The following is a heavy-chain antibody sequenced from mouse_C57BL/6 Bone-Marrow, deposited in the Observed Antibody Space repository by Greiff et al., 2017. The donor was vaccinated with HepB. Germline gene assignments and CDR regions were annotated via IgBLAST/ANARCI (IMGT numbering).Heavy chain of an antibody. V-gene: IGHV1-52*01. J-gene: IGHJ2*01. CDR2: IDPSDSET. Sequence: QVQLQQPGAELVRPGSSVKLSCKASGYTFTSYWMHWVKQRPIQGLEWIGNIDPSDSETHYNQKFKDKATLTVDKSSSTAYMQLSSLTSEDSAVYYCASGRAVYYGNFDYWGQGTTLTVSS. D-gene: IGHD2-1*01. CDR3: ASGRAVYYGNFDY. CDR1: GYTFTSYW.